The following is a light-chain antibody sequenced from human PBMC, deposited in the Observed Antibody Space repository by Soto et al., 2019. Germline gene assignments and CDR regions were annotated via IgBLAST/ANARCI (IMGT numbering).Light chain of an antibody. J-gene: IGLJ3*02. CDR1: SSDVGTYNL. Sequence: QSALTQSASVSGSPGQSITFSCTGTSSDVGTYNLVSWYQQRPGKAPKLMIFESTKRPSGVSNRFSGSKSGNTASLTISGLQAEDEADYYCCSYTGTSSWVFGGGTKLTVL. CDR3: CSYTGTSSWV. CDR2: EST. V-gene: IGLV2-23*01.